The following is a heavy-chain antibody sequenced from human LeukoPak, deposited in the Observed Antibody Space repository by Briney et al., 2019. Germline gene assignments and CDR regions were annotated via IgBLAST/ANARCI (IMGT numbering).Heavy chain of an antibody. CDR2: FYYSGTT. CDR1: GGSIRSYC. D-gene: IGHD1-7*01. V-gene: IGHV4-59*08. Sequence: SETLSLTCTVSGGSIRSYCWSWIRQTPGRGLEWIGYFYYSGTTTYNPSLKSRVTISVDASRDQFSLKLSSVTAADTAVYFCARSPNRYNWSYSIGAFDIWGQGTLVTVSS. J-gene: IGHJ3*02. CDR3: ARSPNRYNWSYSIGAFDI.